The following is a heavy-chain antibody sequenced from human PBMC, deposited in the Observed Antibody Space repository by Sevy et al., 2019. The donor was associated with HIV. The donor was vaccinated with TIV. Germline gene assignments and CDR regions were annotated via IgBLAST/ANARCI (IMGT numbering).Heavy chain of an antibody. Sequence: ASVKVSCKASGGTFSSYAISWVRQAPGQGLEWMGGIIPIFGTANYAQKFQGRVTITADESTSTAYMELSSLRSEDTAVYYCARAELVVRGVIGDAFDIWGQGTMVTVSS. V-gene: IGHV1-69*13. CDR2: IIPIFGTA. CDR1: GGTFSSYA. CDR3: ARAELVVRGVIGDAFDI. D-gene: IGHD3-10*01. J-gene: IGHJ3*02.